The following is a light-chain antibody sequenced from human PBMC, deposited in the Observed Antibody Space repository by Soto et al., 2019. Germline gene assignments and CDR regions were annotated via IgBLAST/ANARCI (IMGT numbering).Light chain of an antibody. CDR1: QSVGSS. V-gene: IGKV3-11*01. CDR2: DAS. Sequence: EIVVTQSPATLSLSPGERATLSCRASQSVGSSLAWYQQKPGQAPRLLIYDASNRATGIPARFSGSGSGTDFTLTISSLESEDFAVYYCLQRGDWPPLTFGQGTKVEIK. CDR3: LQRGDWPPLT. J-gene: IGKJ1*01.